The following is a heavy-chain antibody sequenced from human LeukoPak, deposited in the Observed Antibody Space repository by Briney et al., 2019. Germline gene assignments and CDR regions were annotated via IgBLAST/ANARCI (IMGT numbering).Heavy chain of an antibody. V-gene: IGHV3-53*05. Sequence: PGGSLRLSCAASGFTVSSNYMSWVRQAPGKGLEWVSVIYSGGSTYYADSVKGRFTISRDNSKNTLYLQMNSLRAEDTAVYYCAKDIFRYSRESMDVWGKGTTVTVSS. J-gene: IGHJ6*03. CDR2: IYSGGST. CDR1: GFTVSSNY. D-gene: IGHD6-13*01. CDR3: AKDIFRYSRESMDV.